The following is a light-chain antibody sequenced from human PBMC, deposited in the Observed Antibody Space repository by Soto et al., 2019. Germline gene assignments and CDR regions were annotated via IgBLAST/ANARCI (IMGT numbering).Light chain of an antibody. V-gene: IGKV1-5*03. J-gene: IGKJ1*01. CDR1: QSVDNW. Sequence: DIQMTQSPSTLSASIGDRVTITCRASQSVDNWLAWYQQKPGKAPKILIYKASSLESGVPSRFSGSGSGTEFTLTISSLQPDDFATYYCQQYNGYRWTFGQGTKVEIK. CDR3: QQYNGYRWT. CDR2: KAS.